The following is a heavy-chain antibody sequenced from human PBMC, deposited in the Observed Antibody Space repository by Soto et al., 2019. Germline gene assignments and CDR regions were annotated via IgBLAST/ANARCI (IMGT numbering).Heavy chain of an antibody. D-gene: IGHD2-15*01. V-gene: IGHV3-15*01. J-gene: IGHJ4*02. CDR3: ITDPSGDFDS. Sequence: GGSLRLSCAASGFTFSNAWMSWVRQAPGKGLEWVGRIKSKTDGGTTYYAELVKGRFTISRNDSKNTLYLQMNRLKFNDTAEYYCITDPSGDFDSWGRGTLVTV. CDR1: GFTFSNAW. CDR2: IKSKTDGGTT.